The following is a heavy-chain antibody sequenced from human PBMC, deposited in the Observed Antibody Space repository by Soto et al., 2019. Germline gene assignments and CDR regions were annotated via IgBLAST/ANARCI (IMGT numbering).Heavy chain of an antibody. Sequence: PSETLSLTCTVSGGSISSYYWSWIRQPPGKGLEWIGYIYYSGSTNYNPSLKSRVTISVDTSKNQFSLKLSSVTAADTAVYYCARMTESHFDYWGQGTLVTVSS. D-gene: IGHD2-21*02. J-gene: IGHJ4*02. CDR3: ARMTESHFDY. CDR2: IYYSGST. V-gene: IGHV4-59*01. CDR1: GGSISSYY.